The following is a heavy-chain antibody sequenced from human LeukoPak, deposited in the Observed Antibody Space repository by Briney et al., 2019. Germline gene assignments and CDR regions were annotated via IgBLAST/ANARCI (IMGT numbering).Heavy chain of an antibody. CDR3: AKEGFTMDFDY. CDR2: ISGSGGAT. CDR1: RFTFSSYA. D-gene: IGHD3-10*01. J-gene: IGHJ4*02. V-gene: IGHV3-23*01. Sequence: GGSLRLSCAASRFTFSSYAMGWVGQVPGKGLEWVSAISGSGGATYYADSVKGRFTISRDNSKNTLYLQMNSLRAEDTAVYYCAKEGFTMDFDYWGQGTLVTVSS.